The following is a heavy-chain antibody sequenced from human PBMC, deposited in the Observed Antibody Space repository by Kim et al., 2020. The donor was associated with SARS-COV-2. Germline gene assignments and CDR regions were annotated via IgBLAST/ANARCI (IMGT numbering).Heavy chain of an antibody. J-gene: IGHJ6*03. Sequence: GRVTISRDNSKNTLFLQMNSLRAEDTAVYYCAKGGLWGGSGVDGYYHNMDVWGKGTTVTVSS. CDR3: AKGGLWGGSGVDGYYHNMDV. D-gene: IGHD2-21*01. V-gene: IGHV3-23*01.